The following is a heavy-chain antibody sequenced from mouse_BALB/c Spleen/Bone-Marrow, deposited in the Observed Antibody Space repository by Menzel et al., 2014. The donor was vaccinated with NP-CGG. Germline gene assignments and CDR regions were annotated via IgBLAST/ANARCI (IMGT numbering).Heavy chain of an antibody. Sequence: VQLQQSGPSLVKPSQTLSLTCSVTGDSIXSGYWNWIRKFPGNKLEYMGYISYSGSTYYSPSLKSRIPITRDTSKNXYYLQLNSVTTEDTATYYCATYDGYYFDYWGQGTTLTVSS. CDR1: GDSIXSGY. CDR2: ISYSGST. V-gene: IGHV3-8*02. J-gene: IGHJ2*01. CDR3: ATYDGYYFDY. D-gene: IGHD2-3*01.